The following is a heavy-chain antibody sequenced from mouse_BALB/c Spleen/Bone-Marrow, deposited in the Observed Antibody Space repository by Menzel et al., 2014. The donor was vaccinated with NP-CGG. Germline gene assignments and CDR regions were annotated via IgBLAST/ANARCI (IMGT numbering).Heavy chain of an antibody. J-gene: IGHJ2*01. CDR2: IRNIANGYTT. CDR1: GFTFTDYY. Sequence: EVQVVESGGGLVQPGGSLRLSCATSGFTFTDYYMNWVRQPPGKALEWLGFIRNIANGYTTEYSASVKGRFTISRDNSQNILYLQMNTLRAEDSATYYCARDKGRVFFDYWGQGTTLTVSS. CDR3: ARDKGRVFFDY. V-gene: IGHV7-3*02.